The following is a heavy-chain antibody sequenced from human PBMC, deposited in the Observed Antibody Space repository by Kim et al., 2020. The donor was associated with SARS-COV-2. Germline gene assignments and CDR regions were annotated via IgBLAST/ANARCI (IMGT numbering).Heavy chain of an antibody. CDR3: ARVGRFAPAATDDYNYDLDV. D-gene: IGHD2-2*01. V-gene: IGHV3-11*01. Sequence: GGSLRLSCAASGFIFSDYYMSWIRQAPGKGLEWVSHISSSESIMYYADSVKGRFTISRDNAMKSLYLQMNSLRAEDAAVYYCARVGRFAPAATDDYNYDLDVWGQGTTVTVSS. J-gene: IGHJ6*02. CDR2: ISSSESIM. CDR1: GFIFSDYY.